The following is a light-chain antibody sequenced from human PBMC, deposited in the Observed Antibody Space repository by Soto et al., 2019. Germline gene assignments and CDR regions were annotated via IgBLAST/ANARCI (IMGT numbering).Light chain of an antibody. Sequence: DIQMTPSPSCLSASVGDRFTITCRASQSISSYLNWYQQKPGKAPKLLXYAASSLQSGVPSRFSGSGSGTDFTLTISSLQPEDFETYYCQQSYSTPPTFGQGTRLEIK. V-gene: IGKV1-39*01. J-gene: IGKJ5*01. CDR3: QQSYSTPPT. CDR1: QSISSY. CDR2: AAS.